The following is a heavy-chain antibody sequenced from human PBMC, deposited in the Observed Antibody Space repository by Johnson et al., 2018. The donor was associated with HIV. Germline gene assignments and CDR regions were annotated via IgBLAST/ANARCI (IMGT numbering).Heavy chain of an antibody. CDR3: ASSYSGSDAFDI. Sequence: MVLVESGGGLVQPGGSLRLSCAASGFTFSSYAMSWVRQAPGKGLERVSAIGTGGGTYYSDSVKGRFTISRDNAKNTLYLQMNSLRVEDTAVYYCASSYSGSDAFDIWGQGTMVTVSS. J-gene: IGHJ3*02. D-gene: IGHD3-10*01. CDR2: IGTGGGT. V-gene: IGHV3-23*04. CDR1: GFTFSSYA.